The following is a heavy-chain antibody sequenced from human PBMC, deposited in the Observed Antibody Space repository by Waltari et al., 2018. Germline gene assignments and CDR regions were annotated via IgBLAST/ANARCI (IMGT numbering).Heavy chain of an antibody. CDR2: ISYDGSNK. J-gene: IGHJ3*02. V-gene: IGHV3-30-3*01. D-gene: IGHD6-13*01. Sequence: QVQLVESGGGVVQPGRSLSLSCAASGFTFSSYAMHWVRQAQGKGLEWVAVISYDGSNKYYADSVKGRFTISRDNSKNTLYLQMNSLRAEDTAVYYCARVRSSSLKLDAFDIWGQGTMVTVSS. CDR3: ARVRSSSLKLDAFDI. CDR1: GFTFSSYA.